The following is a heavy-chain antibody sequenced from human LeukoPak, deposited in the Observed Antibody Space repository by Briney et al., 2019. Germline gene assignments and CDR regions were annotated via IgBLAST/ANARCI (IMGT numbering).Heavy chain of an antibody. CDR2: INPSGGST. J-gene: IGHJ4*02. D-gene: IGHD3-22*01. V-gene: IGHV1-46*03. Sequence: GASVEASCKASGYTFTSYYMHWVRQAPGQGLEWMGIINPSGGSTSYAQKFQGRVTMTRDTSTSTVYMELSSLRSEDTAVYYCAREGYYYDSSGLWGQGTLVTVSS. CDR3: AREGYYYDSSGL. CDR1: GYTFTSYY.